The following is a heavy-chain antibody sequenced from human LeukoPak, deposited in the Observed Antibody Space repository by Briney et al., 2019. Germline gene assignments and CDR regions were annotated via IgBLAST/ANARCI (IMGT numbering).Heavy chain of an antibody. Sequence: GGSLRLSCAASGFTVSNNYMSWVRQAPGKGLEWVSVVYSDNTPFYADSVRGRFTISRDNSKNTVYLQMNSLRAEDTAVYYCGRGRSGQDYWGRGTLVTVSS. CDR1: GFTVSNNY. J-gene: IGHJ4*02. V-gene: IGHV3-53*01. CDR3: GRGRSGQDY. CDR2: VYSDNTP. D-gene: IGHD6-19*01.